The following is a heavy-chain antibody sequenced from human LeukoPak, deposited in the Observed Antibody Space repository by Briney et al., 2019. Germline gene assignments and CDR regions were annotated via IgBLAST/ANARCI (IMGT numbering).Heavy chain of an antibody. Sequence: PGGSLRLSCAASGFTVSSNYMSWVRQAPGKGLEWVSVIYSGGSTYYADSVKGRFTISRDNSKNTLYLQMNSLRAEDTAVYYCARALHYYDSSGYYSPYGAFDIWGQGTMVTVSS. CDR2: IYSGGST. D-gene: IGHD3-22*01. J-gene: IGHJ3*02. CDR1: GFTVSSNY. V-gene: IGHV3-66*01. CDR3: ARALHYYDSSGYYSPYGAFDI.